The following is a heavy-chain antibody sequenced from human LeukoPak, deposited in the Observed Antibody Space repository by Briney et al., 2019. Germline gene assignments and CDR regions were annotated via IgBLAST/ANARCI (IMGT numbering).Heavy chain of an antibody. D-gene: IGHD6-13*01. Sequence: SETLSLTCTVSGGSISSSSYYWGWIHQPPGKGLEWIGSIYYSGSTYYNPSLKSRVTISVDTSKNQFSLKLNSVTAADTAVYYCARRSPSSWSLNWFDPWGQGTLVTVSS. CDR1: GGSISSSSYY. CDR3: ARRSPSSWSLNWFDP. J-gene: IGHJ5*02. V-gene: IGHV4-39*01. CDR2: IYYSGST.